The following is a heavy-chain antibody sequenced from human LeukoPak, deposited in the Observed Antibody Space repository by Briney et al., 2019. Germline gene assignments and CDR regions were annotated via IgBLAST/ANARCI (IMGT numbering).Heavy chain of an antibody. CDR2: ISYDGSYK. V-gene: IGHV3-30*18. CDR1: GFTFSTYT. Sequence: GGSLRLSCAASGFTFSTYTMNWVRQAPGKGLEWVAVISYDGSYKFYADSVKGRFTISRDNSKSTLYLQMNSLRAEDTAVYYCAKDRYSGLNTIDYWGQGTLVTVSS. CDR3: AKDRYSGLNTIDY. J-gene: IGHJ4*02. D-gene: IGHD6-13*01.